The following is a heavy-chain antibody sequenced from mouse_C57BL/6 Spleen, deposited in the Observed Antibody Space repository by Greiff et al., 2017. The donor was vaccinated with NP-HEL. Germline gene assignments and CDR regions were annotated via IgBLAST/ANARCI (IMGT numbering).Heavy chain of an antibody. CDR1: GYAFSSYW. J-gene: IGHJ1*03. CDR3: ARRDYGSSYVDWYFDV. V-gene: IGHV1-80*01. Sequence: VQLVESGAELVKPGASVKISCKASGYAFSSYWMNWVKQRPGKGLEWIGQIYPGDGDTNYNGKFKGKATLTADKSSSTAYMQLSSLTSEDSAVYFCARRDYGSSYVDWYFDVWGTGTTVTVSS. D-gene: IGHD1-1*01. CDR2: IYPGDGDT.